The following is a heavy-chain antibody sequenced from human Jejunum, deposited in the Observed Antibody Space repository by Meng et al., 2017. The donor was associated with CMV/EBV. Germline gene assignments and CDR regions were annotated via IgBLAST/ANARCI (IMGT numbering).Heavy chain of an antibody. D-gene: IGHD3-10*01. CDR3: TADLPGSGRLMSQIDY. CDR1: NTAW. CDR2: IRSTSGGGTT. Sequence: NTAWMSWVRRAPGKGLGWVGRIRSTSGGGTTEYAAPVKGRFTISRDDSENTLLLQMSSLKIEDTAIYYCTADLPGSGRLMSQIDYWGQGTLVTVSS. J-gene: IGHJ4*02. V-gene: IGHV3-15*01.